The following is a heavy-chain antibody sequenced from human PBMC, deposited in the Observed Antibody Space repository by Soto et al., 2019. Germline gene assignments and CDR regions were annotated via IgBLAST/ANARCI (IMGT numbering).Heavy chain of an antibody. CDR2: ISGSGGST. D-gene: IGHD4-4*01. Sequence: LRLSCAASGFTVSSYAMSCVRQAPGKGLEWVSAISGSGGSTYYADSVKGRFTISRDNSKNTLYLQMNSLRAEDTAVYYCAKDAGLQPNYFDHWGQGTLVTVSS. CDR3: AKDAGLQPNYFDH. J-gene: IGHJ4*02. CDR1: GFTVSSYA. V-gene: IGHV3-23*01.